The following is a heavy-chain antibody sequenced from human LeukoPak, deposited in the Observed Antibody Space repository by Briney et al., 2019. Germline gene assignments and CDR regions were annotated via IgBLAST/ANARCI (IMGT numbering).Heavy chain of an antibody. Sequence: PSETLSLTCTVSGGSISSSNYYWGWIRQPPGKGLEWIGTIYHSGSIYYNPSLKSRVTISEEPSKNQFSLKMTSVSAADTAVYYCARSYTSMVNMDVWGKGTTVTVSS. V-gene: IGHV4-39*07. CDR2: IYHSGSI. J-gene: IGHJ6*03. CDR3: ARSYTSMVNMDV. CDR1: GGSISSSNYY. D-gene: IGHD5-18*01.